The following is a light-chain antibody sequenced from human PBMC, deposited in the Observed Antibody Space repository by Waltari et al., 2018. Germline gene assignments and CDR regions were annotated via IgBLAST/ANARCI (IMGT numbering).Light chain of an antibody. V-gene: IGKV1-9*01. CDR3: QHFNSYPLT. J-gene: IGKJ4*01. CDR1: QGIGRF. CDR2: VAS. Sequence: DIQLTQSPSFLSASVGDRVTITCRASQGIGRFLAWYQQKPGQAPKLLITVASTLQRDVPSRFSGSGSGTEFTLTISSLQPEDFATYYCQHFNSYPLTFGGGSKVDVK.